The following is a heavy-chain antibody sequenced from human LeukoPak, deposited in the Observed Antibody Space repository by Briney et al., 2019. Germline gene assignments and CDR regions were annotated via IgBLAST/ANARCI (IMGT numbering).Heavy chain of an antibody. CDR3: ARDRDGGVGTIDY. V-gene: IGHV1-2*06. Sequence: ASVKVSCKASGYTFIDCWMHWVRQAPGQGLEWMGRINLKSGGINYAQKFQGRVTMTRDTSISTAYLDLSRLRFDDTAVYYCARDRDGGVGTIDYWGQGTLVPVSS. CDR2: INLKSGGI. CDR1: GYTFIDCW. D-gene: IGHD3-3*01. J-gene: IGHJ4*02.